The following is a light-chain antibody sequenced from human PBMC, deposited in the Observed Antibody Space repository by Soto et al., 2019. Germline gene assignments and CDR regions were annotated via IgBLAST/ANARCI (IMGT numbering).Light chain of an antibody. CDR2: AAS. CDR1: RDISSW. Sequence: EIQLTQSPSSVSASVGDRVTITCRASRDISSWLAWYQQKPGQAPNILVFAASTLQRGVPTRFSGRGSGTEFTLTIDSLQPEDFATYYCQQADSLPLTFGGGTKVDIK. V-gene: IGKV1-12*01. J-gene: IGKJ4*01. CDR3: QQADSLPLT.